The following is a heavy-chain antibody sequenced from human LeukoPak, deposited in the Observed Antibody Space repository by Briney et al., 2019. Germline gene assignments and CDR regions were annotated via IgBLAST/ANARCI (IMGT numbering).Heavy chain of an antibody. J-gene: IGHJ6*02. CDR3: ARDLAVTSYYYGMDV. V-gene: IGHV1-69*01. D-gene: IGHD4-17*01. CDR1: GGTFSSYA. CDR2: IIPIFGTA. Sequence: SVKVSCKASGGTFSSYAISWVRQAPGQGLEWMGGIIPIFGTANYAQKFQGRITITADESTSTAYMELSSLRSEDTAVYYCARDLAVTSYYYGMDVWGQGTTVTVSS.